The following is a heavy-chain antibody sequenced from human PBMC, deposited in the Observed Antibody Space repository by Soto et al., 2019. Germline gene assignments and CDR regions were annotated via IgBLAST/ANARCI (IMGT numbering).Heavy chain of an antibody. CDR2: ISTGSSTI. D-gene: IGHD1-26*01. CDR3: ARVRAGAANGYYGMEV. J-gene: IGHJ6*02. CDR1: GFTLSDYE. V-gene: IGHV3-48*03. Sequence: AGSLRLACRASGFTLSDYEMHWVRQAPGKGLEWVSYISTGSSTIYYADSVKGRFTISRDNAENSLFLEMKSLRPEDTAVYYCARVRAGAANGYYGMEVWGQGTTVTVSS.